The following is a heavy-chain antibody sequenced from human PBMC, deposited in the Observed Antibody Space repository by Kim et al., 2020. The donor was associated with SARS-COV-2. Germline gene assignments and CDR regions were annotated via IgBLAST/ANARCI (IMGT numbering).Heavy chain of an antibody. CDR1: GFTFSSYW. CDR2: IKQDGSEN. J-gene: IGHJ6*02. CDR3: ARVAPITMVRGVIPYYYYGMDV. Sequence: GGSLRLSCAASGFTFSSYWMSWVRQAPGKGLEWVANIKQDGSENYYVDSVKGRFTISRDNAKNSLYLQMNSLRAEDTAVYDCARVAPITMVRGVIPYYYYGMDVWGQGTTVTVSS. D-gene: IGHD3-10*01. V-gene: IGHV3-7*03.